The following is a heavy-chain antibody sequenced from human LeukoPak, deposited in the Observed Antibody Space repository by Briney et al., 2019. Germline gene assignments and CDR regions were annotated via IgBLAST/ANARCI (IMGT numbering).Heavy chain of an antibody. CDR3: ARDLGYCSSTSCYTSWFDP. CDR2: ISYDGSNK. Sequence: GGSLRLSCAASGFTFSNYGIHWVRQAPGKGLEWVAVISYDGSNKYYADSVKGRFTISRDNSKNTLYLQMNSLRAEDTAVYYCARDLGYCSSTSCYTSWFDPWGQGTLVTVSS. D-gene: IGHD2-2*02. CDR1: GFTFSNYG. V-gene: IGHV3-30*03. J-gene: IGHJ5*02.